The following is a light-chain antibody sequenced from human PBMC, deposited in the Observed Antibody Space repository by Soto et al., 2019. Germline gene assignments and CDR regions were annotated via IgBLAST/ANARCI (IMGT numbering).Light chain of an antibody. J-gene: IGLJ3*02. V-gene: IGLV2-8*01. CDR2: EVN. Sequence: QSALTQPPSASGSPGQSVTISCTGTSSDVGGYNFVSWYQQHPGEVPKLTIYEVNKRPSGVPDRFSGSKSGNTASLTVSGLQADDEADYYCSSYAGSNSWVFGGGTKLTVL. CDR1: SSDVGGYNF. CDR3: SSYAGSNSWV.